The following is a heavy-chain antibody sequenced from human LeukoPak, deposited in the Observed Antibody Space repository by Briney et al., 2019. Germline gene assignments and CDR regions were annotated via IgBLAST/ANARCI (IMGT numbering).Heavy chain of an antibody. V-gene: IGHV3-48*04. D-gene: IGHD1-26*01. CDR2: ISRSGSTK. J-gene: IGHJ6*03. CDR3: ARDPYNGNYGDSYYYYMDV. CDR1: GFTFSSYS. Sequence: GGSLRLSCAASGFTFSSYSMNWVRQAPGKGLEWVSSISRSGSTKYYADSVKGRFTISRDNAKSSLYLQMNSLRAEDTAIYYCARDPYNGNYGDSYYYYMDVWGKGTTVTISS.